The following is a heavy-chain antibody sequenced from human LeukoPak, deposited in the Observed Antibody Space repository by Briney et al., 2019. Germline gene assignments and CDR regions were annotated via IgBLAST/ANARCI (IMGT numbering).Heavy chain of an antibody. Sequence: PSETLSLTCTVSGGSISSYYWSWIRQPPGKGLEWIGYIYYSGSTNYNPSLKSRVTISVDTSKNQFSLKLSSVTAADTAVYYCASTLFGYHEVTASYYFDYWAREPWSPSPQ. J-gene: IGHJ4*02. V-gene: IGHV4-59*01. CDR1: GGSISSYY. D-gene: IGHD2-21*02. CDR2: IYYSGST. CDR3: ASTLFGYHEVTASYYFDY.